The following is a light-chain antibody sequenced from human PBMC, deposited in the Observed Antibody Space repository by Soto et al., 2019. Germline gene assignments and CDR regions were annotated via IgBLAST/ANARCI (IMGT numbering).Light chain of an antibody. CDR1: QTISSY. J-gene: IGKJ2*01. Sequence: DIQMTQSPSSLSASVGDRVTITCRASQTISSYLNWYQQKPGKAPKLLIYAASSFQSGVPSRFSGSGSGTDITLTISSLQPEDFATYYCQQTYSTPPTFGQGTKLEIK. V-gene: IGKV1-39*01. CDR3: QQTYSTPPT. CDR2: AAS.